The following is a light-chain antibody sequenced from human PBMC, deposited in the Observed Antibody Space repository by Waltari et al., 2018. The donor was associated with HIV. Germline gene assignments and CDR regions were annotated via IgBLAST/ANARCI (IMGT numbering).Light chain of an antibody. CDR3: QSADSSGTYLVI. Sequence: SYELTQPPSVSVSPGQTARITCSGDALANQYAYWYQRKPGKAPVVVIYKDSERSSGIPDRFSGSSSGKTVSLTISGVQAEDEADYYCQSADSSGTYLVIFGGGTKLTVL. V-gene: IGLV3-25*03. CDR2: KDS. CDR1: ALANQY. J-gene: IGLJ2*01.